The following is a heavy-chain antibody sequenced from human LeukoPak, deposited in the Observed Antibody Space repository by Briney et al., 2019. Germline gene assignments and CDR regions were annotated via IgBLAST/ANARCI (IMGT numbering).Heavy chain of an antibody. D-gene: IGHD6-19*01. Sequence: PSETLSLTCTVSGGSITTYYWSWIRQPAGKGLEWIGRIYTSGSTNYNPSLKSRVTMSVDTSKSQFSLKLSSVTAADTAVYYCASGQDSSGWYYFDYWGQGTLVTVSS. CDR3: ASGQDSSGWYYFDY. V-gene: IGHV4-4*07. CDR2: IYTSGST. J-gene: IGHJ4*02. CDR1: GGSITTYY.